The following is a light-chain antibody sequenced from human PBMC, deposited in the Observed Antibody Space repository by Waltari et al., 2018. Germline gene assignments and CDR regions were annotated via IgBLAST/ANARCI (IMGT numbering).Light chain of an antibody. CDR3: QQYNNWPPLFT. V-gene: IGKV3-15*01. Sequence: EIVMTQSPATLSVSPGKRATLSCRASQSVSNNLAWYQQKPGQAPRLLIYGASNRATGIPARFSGSGSGTEFTLTISSLQSEDSAVYYCQQYNNWPPLFTFGPGTKVDIK. J-gene: IGKJ3*01. CDR1: QSVSNN. CDR2: GAS.